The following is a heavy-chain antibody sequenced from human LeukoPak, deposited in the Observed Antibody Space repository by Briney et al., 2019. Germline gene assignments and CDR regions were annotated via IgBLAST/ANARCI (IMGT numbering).Heavy chain of an antibody. J-gene: IGHJ4*02. Sequence: PSETLSLTCAVYGGSFSGYYWSWIRQPPGKGLEWIGEINHSGSTNYNPSLKSRVTISVDTSKNQFSLKLSSVTAADTAVYYCARAKVGATPFDYWGQRTLVTVSS. V-gene: IGHV4-34*01. CDR1: GGSFSGYY. CDR3: ARAKVGATPFDY. CDR2: INHSGST. D-gene: IGHD1-26*01.